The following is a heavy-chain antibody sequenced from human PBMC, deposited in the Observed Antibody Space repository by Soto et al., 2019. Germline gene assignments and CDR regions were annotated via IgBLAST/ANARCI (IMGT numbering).Heavy chain of an antibody. J-gene: IGHJ4*02. CDR3: ARVVNGDYFDY. Sequence: VSCGSSGRTFSRYAICWVRQAPGQGLEWMGGIIPIFGTANYAQKFQGRVTITADESTRKAYMELSSLRSEDTAVYYCARVVNGDYFDYWGQGTLVTVSS. CDR1: GRTFSRYA. V-gene: IGHV1-69*01. D-gene: IGHD4-17*01. CDR2: IIPIFGTA.